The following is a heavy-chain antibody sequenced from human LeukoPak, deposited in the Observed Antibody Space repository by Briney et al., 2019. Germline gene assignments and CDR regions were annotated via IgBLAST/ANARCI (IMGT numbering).Heavy chain of an antibody. V-gene: IGHV3-7*01. D-gene: IGHD1-1*01. J-gene: IGHJ4*02. CDR2: IKYDGSEK. CDR3: ARGTTVDY. Sequence: GGSLRLSCAASGFTFSSYWMNWVRQAPGKGLECVANIKYDGSEKYYVDSVKGRFTISRGNAKNSLYLQMNSLRVEDTAVYYCARGTTVDYWGRGTLVTVSS. CDR1: GFTFSSYW.